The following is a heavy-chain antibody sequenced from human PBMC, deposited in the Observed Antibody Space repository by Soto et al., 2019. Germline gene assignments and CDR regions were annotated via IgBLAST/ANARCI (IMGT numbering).Heavy chain of an antibody. CDR3: ARGGNIVVVPAATGDWFDP. J-gene: IGHJ5*02. V-gene: IGHV1-69*01. CDR2: IIPIFGTA. Sequence: QVQLVQSGAEVKKPGSSVKVSCKASGGTFSSYAISWVRQAPGQGLEWMGGIIPIFGTANYAQKFQGRVTITADESTSTAYMELSSLRSEDTAVYYCARGGNIVVVPAATGDWFDPWGQGTLVTVSS. CDR1: GGTFSSYA. D-gene: IGHD2-2*01.